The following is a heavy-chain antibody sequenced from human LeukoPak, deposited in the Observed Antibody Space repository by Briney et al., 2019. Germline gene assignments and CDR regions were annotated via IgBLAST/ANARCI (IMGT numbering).Heavy chain of an antibody. Sequence: GGSLRLSCAASGFTFSSYAMSWVRQAPGKGLEWVSAISGSGGSTYYADSVKGRFTVSRDNSKNTLYLQMNSLRAEDTAVYYCARDFEGDSSSSTHFDYWGQGTLVTVSS. CDR1: GFTFSSYA. CDR3: ARDFEGDSSSSTHFDY. J-gene: IGHJ4*02. D-gene: IGHD6-6*01. V-gene: IGHV3-23*01. CDR2: ISGSGGST.